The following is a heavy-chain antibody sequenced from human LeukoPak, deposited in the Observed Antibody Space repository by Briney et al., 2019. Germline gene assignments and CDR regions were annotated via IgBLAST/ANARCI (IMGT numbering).Heavy chain of an antibody. V-gene: IGHV1-3*01. CDR1: GYTFTSYA. CDR3: ARARYYYDSSGYSTQGFDY. Sequence: ASVKVSCKASGYTFTSYAMHWVRQAPGQRLEWMGWINAGNGNTKYSQKFQGRVTITRDTSASTAYMELSSLRSEDTAVYYCARARYYYDSSGYSTQGFDYWGQGTLVTVSS. CDR2: INAGNGNT. J-gene: IGHJ4*02. D-gene: IGHD3-22*01.